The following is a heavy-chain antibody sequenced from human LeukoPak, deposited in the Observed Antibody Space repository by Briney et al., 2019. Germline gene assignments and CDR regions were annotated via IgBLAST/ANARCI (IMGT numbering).Heavy chain of an antibody. Sequence: GGSLRLSCAASGFTFDDYGMSWLRHAPGQGLEWGSGINWNGGSTAYADSVKGPFTISRDNATNSLYLQMNSLRAEDTALYCCARRYNWNYATDYWGQGTLVTVSS. V-gene: IGHV3-20*04. CDR1: GFTFDDYG. D-gene: IGHD1-7*01. CDR2: INWNGGST. CDR3: ARRYNWNYATDY. J-gene: IGHJ4*02.